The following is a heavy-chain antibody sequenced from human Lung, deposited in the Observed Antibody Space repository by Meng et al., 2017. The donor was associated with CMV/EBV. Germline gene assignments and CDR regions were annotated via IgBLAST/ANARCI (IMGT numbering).Heavy chain of an antibody. V-gene: IGHV3-23*01. CDR2: ITGTGGNT. J-gene: IGHJ4*02. CDR1: VFSFNRSA. Sequence: ASVFSFNRSAMIWVRQAPGKGLEWVSAITGTGGNTYYADSVTGLFTISRDNSKNTLYLQMNSLRAEDTAVYYCAKVYGSGSYRNDYWGQGTLVTVSS. D-gene: IGHD3-10*01. CDR3: AKVYGSGSYRNDY.